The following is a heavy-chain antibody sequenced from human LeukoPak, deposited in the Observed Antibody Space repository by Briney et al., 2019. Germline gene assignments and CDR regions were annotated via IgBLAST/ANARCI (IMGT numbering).Heavy chain of an antibody. CDR3: VRDGDDYNFDY. D-gene: IGHD5-24*01. Sequence: GGSLRLSCAASGFTFRNYWMHWIRQAPGKGLVWVSRVKGDGSFTDYADSVKGRFTISRDNAKNTLYLQMYSLRAEDTAAYYCVRDGDDYNFDYWGQGSLVTVSS. J-gene: IGHJ4*02. CDR2: VKGDGSFT. CDR1: GFTFRNYW. V-gene: IGHV3-74*01.